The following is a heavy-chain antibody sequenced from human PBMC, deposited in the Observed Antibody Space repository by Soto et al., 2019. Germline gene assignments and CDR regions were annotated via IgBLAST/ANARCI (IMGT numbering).Heavy chain of an antibody. V-gene: IGHV4-38-2*02. J-gene: IGHJ6*02. CDR1: GYSISSGYY. Sequence: SETLSLTCVVSGYSISSGYYWGWIRQPPGKGLEWIGSIYHSGSTYYNSSLKSRVTISVDTSKNQFSLKLSSVTAADTAVYYCSKDLLRFLDWSGIIYHYYGMDVWGQGTTVTVSS. CDR3: SKDLLRFLDWSGIIYHYYGMDV. D-gene: IGHD3-3*01. CDR2: IYHSGST.